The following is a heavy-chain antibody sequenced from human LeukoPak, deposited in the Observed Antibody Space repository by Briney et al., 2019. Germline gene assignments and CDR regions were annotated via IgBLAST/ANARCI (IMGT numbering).Heavy chain of an antibody. J-gene: IGHJ5*02. CDR1: GGSISSSSYY. V-gene: IGHV4-39*02. CDR2: IYYSGST. Sequence: SETMSLTCTVSGGSISSSSYYWGWIRQPPGKGLEWIGSIYYSGSTYYNPSLKSRVTISVDTSKNQFSLKLSSVTAADTAVYYCARDKGQLRLLWFGELLSGGPNWFDPWGQGTLVTVSS. CDR3: ARDKGQLRLLWFGELLSGGPNWFDP. D-gene: IGHD3-10*01.